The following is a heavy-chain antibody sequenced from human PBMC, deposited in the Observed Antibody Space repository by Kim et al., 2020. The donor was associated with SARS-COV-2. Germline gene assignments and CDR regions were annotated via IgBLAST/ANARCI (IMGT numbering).Heavy chain of an antibody. V-gene: IGHV3-48*02. CDR2: TI. CDR3: TRGRDFWFDP. Sequence: TIYYAESVKGRFTISRDNAKNSLYLQMNSLRDEDTAVYYCTRGRDFWFDPRGQGTLVTVSS. J-gene: IGHJ5*02. D-gene: IGHD3-3*01.